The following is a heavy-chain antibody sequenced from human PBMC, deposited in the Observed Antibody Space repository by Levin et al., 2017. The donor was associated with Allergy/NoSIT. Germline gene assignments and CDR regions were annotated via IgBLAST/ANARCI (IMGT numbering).Heavy chain of an antibody. D-gene: IGHD1-1*01. V-gene: IGHV1-18*01. CDR2: ISVYNGKT. J-gene: IGHJ4*02. CDR1: GYIFNSYG. CDR3: ARSHNDDAYYCEY. Sequence: ASVKVSCKASGYIFNSYGVSWVRQAPGQGLEWMGWISVYNGKTNYAQNFQGRVTLTTDTSTSTAYMELRSLRSDDTAVYYCARSHNDDAYYCEYWGQGTLVTVSA.